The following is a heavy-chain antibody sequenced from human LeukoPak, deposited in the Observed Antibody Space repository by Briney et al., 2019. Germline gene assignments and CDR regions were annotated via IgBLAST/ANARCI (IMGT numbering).Heavy chain of an antibody. J-gene: IGHJ5*02. V-gene: IGHV4-4*07. CDR1: GGSISSYY. Sequence: PSETLSLTCTVSGGSISSYYWSWIRQPAGKGLEWIGRISPSGSASGTISYNPSLKSRVTMSVDTSKNVFSLKLTSVTAADTALYYCTRSVAWNERFDPWGQGTLVTVSS. D-gene: IGHD1-1*01. CDR3: TRSVAWNERFDP. CDR2: ISPSGSASGTI.